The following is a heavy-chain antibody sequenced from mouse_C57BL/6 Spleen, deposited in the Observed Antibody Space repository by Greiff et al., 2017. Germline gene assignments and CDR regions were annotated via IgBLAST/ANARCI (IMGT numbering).Heavy chain of an antibody. CDR2: ICPGSGST. Sequence: QVQLQQSGPELVKPGASVKISCKASGYTFTDYYINWVKQRPGQGLEWIGWICPGSGSTYYNEKFKGKATLTVDKSSSTAYMLLSSLTSEDSAVYFCARFPIYYYGSSYYFDYWGQGTTLTVSS. V-gene: IGHV1-75*01. D-gene: IGHD1-1*01. CDR3: ARFPIYYYGSSYYFDY. J-gene: IGHJ2*01. CDR1: GYTFTDYY.